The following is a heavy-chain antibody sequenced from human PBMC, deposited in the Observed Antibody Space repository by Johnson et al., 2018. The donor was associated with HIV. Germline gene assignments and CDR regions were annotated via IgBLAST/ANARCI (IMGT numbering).Heavy chain of an antibody. J-gene: IGHJ3*02. V-gene: IGHV3-13*01. D-gene: IGHD3-10*01. Sequence: VQLVESGGGLVQPGGSLRLSCVASGFTFTSYDMHWVRQATGEGLDWISAIGTAGDTLYPGSVKGRFTISRDNAKNSLYLQMNSLSPGDTAVYYCVRGGSDALDIWGQGTMVTVSS. CDR2: IGTAGDT. CDR3: VRGGSDALDI. CDR1: GFTFTSYD.